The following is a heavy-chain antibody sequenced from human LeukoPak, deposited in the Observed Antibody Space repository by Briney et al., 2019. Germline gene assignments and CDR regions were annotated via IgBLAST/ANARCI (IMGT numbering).Heavy chain of an antibody. J-gene: IGHJ5*02. Sequence: SETLSLTCAVYGGSFSGYYWSWIRPPPGKGLEWVGEINHSGSTNYNPSLKSRVTISVDTSKNQFSLKLSSVTAADTAVYYCAREQKNWNDVGFWFDPWGQGTLVTVSS. D-gene: IGHD1-1*01. V-gene: IGHV4-34*01. CDR1: GGSFSGYY. CDR3: AREQKNWNDVGFWFDP. CDR2: INHSGST.